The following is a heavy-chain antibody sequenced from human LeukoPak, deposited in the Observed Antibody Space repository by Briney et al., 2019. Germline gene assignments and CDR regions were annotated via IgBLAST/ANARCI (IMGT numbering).Heavy chain of an antibody. CDR3: ARASDTAMDN. J-gene: IGHJ4*02. D-gene: IGHD5-18*01. Sequence: GSLRLSCAASGFTFSSYAMSWIRQPPGKGLEWIGYIYYSGSTNYNPSLKSRVTISVDTSKNQFSLKLSSVTAADTAVYYCARASDTAMDNWGQGTLVTVSS. CDR1: GFTFSSYA. CDR2: IYYSGST. V-gene: IGHV4-59*01.